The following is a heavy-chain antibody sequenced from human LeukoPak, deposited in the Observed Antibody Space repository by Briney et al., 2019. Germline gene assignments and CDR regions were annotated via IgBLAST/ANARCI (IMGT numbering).Heavy chain of an antibody. D-gene: IGHD3-10*01. CDR1: GFTFSSYS. CDR3: ARAPRWFGGIYYFDY. Sequence: GGSLRLSCAASGFTFSSYSMNWVRQAPGKGLEWVSSISSSSSYIYYADSVKGRFTISGDNAKNSLYLQMNSLRAEDTAVYYCARAPRWFGGIYYFDYWGQGTLVTVSS. V-gene: IGHV3-21*01. J-gene: IGHJ4*02. CDR2: ISSSSSYI.